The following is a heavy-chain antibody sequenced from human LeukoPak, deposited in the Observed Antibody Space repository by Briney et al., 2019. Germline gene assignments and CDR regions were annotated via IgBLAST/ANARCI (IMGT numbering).Heavy chain of an antibody. D-gene: IGHD6-13*01. V-gene: IGHV3-43D*03. CDR1: GFTFDDYA. Sequence: GGSLRLSGAASGFTFDDYAMHWVRQAPGKGLEWVSLISWDGGSTYYADSVKGRFTISRDNSKNSLYLQMNSLRAEDTALYYCAKDWGGGQKAAAGTVDYWGQGTLVTVSS. CDR3: AKDWGGGQKAAAGTVDY. CDR2: ISWDGGST. J-gene: IGHJ4*02.